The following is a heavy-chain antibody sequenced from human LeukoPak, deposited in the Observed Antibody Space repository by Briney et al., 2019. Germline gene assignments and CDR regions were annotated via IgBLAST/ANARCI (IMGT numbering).Heavy chain of an antibody. D-gene: IGHD3-22*01. Sequence: SGGSLRLSCAASGFTFSNAWMSWVRQAPGKGLEWVGRIKSKTDGGTTDYAAPVKGRFTISRDDSKNTLYLQMNSLKTEDTAVYYCTTAIVGYYMYYFDYWGQGTLVTVSS. CDR3: TTAIVGYYMYYFDY. CDR2: IKSKTDGGTT. CDR1: GFTFSNAW. J-gene: IGHJ4*02. V-gene: IGHV3-15*01.